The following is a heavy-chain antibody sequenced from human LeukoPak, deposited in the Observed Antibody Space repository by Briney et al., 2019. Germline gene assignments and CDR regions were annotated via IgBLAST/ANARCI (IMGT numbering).Heavy chain of an antibody. CDR3: AKDDGRYYYDSSGLDY. CDR2: IGTSTSYI. Sequence: GGSLRLSCAASGFTFSTYIMNWVRQTPGKGLEWVSSIGTSTSYIYYADSVKGRFTISRDNSKNTLYLQMNSLRAEDTAVYYCAKDDGRYYYDSSGLDYWGQGTLVTVSS. D-gene: IGHD3-22*01. V-gene: IGHV3-21*01. CDR1: GFTFSTYI. J-gene: IGHJ4*02.